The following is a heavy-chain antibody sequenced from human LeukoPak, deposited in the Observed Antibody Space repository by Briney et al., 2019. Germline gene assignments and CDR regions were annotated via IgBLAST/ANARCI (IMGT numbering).Heavy chain of an antibody. CDR2: IWYDGGNR. CDR3: ARVAPIYSSSLYYLDY. V-gene: IGHV3-33*01. J-gene: IGHJ4*02. D-gene: IGHD6-13*01. Sequence: PGGSLRLSCAASGFTFSSHVMHWVRQAPGKGLEWVAVIWYDGGNRYYADSVKGRFTISRDNSNNTLYLQMNNLRAEDTAVYYCARVAPIYSSSLYYLDYWGRGTLVTVSS. CDR1: GFTFSSHV.